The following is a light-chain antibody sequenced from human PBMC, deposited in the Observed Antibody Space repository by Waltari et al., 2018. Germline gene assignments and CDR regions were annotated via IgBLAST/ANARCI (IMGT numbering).Light chain of an antibody. CDR1: QSISNF. J-gene: IGKJ1*01. Sequence: DIQMPQSPSPLSASVGERDTITCRASQSISNFLNWYQHKPGKAPNLLICAASSLQSGVPSRFSGSGSGTDFTLTISSLQPQDFGTYYCQQSYSTPWTFGQGTKVAIK. CDR2: AAS. CDR3: QQSYSTPWT. V-gene: IGKV1-39*01.